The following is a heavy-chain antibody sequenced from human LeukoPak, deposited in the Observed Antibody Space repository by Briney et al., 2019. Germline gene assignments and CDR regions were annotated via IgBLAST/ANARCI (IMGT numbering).Heavy chain of an antibody. CDR3: ARDGRYTARYYYGSGSYFYYFDY. D-gene: IGHD3-10*01. CDR2: INAGNGNT. CDR1: GYTFTSYA. J-gene: IGHJ4*02. V-gene: IGHV1-3*01. Sequence: ASVKVSCKASGYTFTSYAMHWVRQAPGQRLEWMGWINAGNGNTKYSQKFQGRVTITRDTSVSTAYMELSSPRSEDTAVYYCARDGRYTARYYYGSGSYFYYFDYWGQGTLVTVSS.